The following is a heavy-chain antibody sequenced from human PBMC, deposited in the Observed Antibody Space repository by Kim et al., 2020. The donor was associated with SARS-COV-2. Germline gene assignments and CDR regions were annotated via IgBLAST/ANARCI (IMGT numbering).Heavy chain of an antibody. CDR3: ARGSTYDFWSGYSPSFDY. CDR2: IIPILGIA. Sequence: SVKVSCKASGGTFSSYAISWVRQAPGQGLEWMGRIIPILGIANYAQKFQGRVTITADKSTSTAYMELSSLRSEDTAVYYCARGSTYDFWSGYSPSFDYWGQGTLVTVSS. J-gene: IGHJ4*02. V-gene: IGHV1-69*04. CDR1: GGTFSSYA. D-gene: IGHD3-3*01.